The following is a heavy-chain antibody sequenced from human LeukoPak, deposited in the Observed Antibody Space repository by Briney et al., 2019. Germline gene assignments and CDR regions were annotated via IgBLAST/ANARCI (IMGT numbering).Heavy chain of an antibody. CDR3: ATPRAYDYVWGSYPGYYFDY. D-gene: IGHD3-16*01. Sequence: PGGSLRLSCAASGFTFSSYAMNWVRQAPGKGLEWVSAISGSGGSTYYADSVKGRFTSSRDNSKNTLYLQMNSLRAEDTAVYYCATPRAYDYVWGSYPGYYFDYWGQGTLVTVSS. CDR2: ISGSGGST. J-gene: IGHJ4*02. V-gene: IGHV3-23*01. CDR1: GFTFSSYA.